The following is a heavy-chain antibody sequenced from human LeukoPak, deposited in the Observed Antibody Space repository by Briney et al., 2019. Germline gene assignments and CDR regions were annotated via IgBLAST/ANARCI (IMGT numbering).Heavy chain of an antibody. D-gene: IGHD3-10*01. CDR1: GLTFSSYE. CDR2: ISSSGSTI. J-gene: IGHJ4*02. Sequence: GGSLRLSCAASGLTFSSYEMNWVRQAPGKGLEWVSYISSSGSTIYYADSVKGRFTISRDNAKNSLYLQMNSLRAEDTAVYYCATEDNGSGSYTSDYWGQGTLVTVSS. V-gene: IGHV3-48*03. CDR3: ATEDNGSGSYTSDY.